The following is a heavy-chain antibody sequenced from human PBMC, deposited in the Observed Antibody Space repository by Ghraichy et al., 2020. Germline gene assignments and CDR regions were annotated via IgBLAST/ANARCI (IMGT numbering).Heavy chain of an antibody. D-gene: IGHD6-13*01. CDR3: ARGWVAAAGFDY. CDR2: IYYSGST. J-gene: IGHJ4*02. Sequence: SETLSLTCTVSGGSVSSGSYYWSWIRQPPGKGLEWIGYIYYSGSTNYNPSLKSRVTISVDTSKNQFSLKLSSVTAADTAVYYCARGWVAAAGFDYWGQGTLVTVSS. CDR1: GGSVSSGSYY. V-gene: IGHV4-61*01.